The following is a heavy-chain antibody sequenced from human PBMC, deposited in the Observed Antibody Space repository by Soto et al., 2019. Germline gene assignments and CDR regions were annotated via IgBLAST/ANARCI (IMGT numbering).Heavy chain of an antibody. CDR3: AHRWGSSSTTGPNNWCDP. D-gene: IGHD6-6*01. J-gene: IGHJ5*02. V-gene: IGHV2-5*02. CDR2: IYWDDDK. CDR1: GFSLSTSGVG. Sequence: QITLKESGPTLVKPTQTLTLTCTFSGFSLSTSGVGVGWIRQPPGKALEWLALIYWDDDKRYSPSLKSRLTITKDTSKPQVVLTMTNMDPVDTATYYCAHRWGSSSTTGPNNWCDPWGQGTLVTVSS.